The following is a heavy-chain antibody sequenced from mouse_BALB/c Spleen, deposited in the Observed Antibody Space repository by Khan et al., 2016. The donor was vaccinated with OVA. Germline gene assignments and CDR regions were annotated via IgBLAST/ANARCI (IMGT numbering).Heavy chain of an antibody. CDR1: GYSITSGYG. CDR2: ISYSGST. Sequence: EVQLQESGPGLVKPSQSLSLTCTVTGYSITSGYGWNWIRQFPGNKLEWMGYISYSGSTNYNPSLKSLLSLPRDTSKNQFFLQLNSVTTEDTATYYRARTARIKYWGQGTTLTVSS. V-gene: IGHV3-2*02. CDR3: ARTARIKY. D-gene: IGHD1-2*01. J-gene: IGHJ2*01.